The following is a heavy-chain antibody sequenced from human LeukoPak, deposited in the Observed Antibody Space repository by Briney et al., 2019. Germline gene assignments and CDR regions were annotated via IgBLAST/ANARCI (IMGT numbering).Heavy chain of an antibody. Sequence: GGSLRLSCAASGFTFSNYYMSWIRQAPGKGLEWVSYISSSGSTIYYADSVKGRFTISRDNAKNSLYLQMDSLRAEDTAVYYCARDKTAMVNFDYWGQGTLVTVSS. J-gene: IGHJ4*02. V-gene: IGHV3-11*01. CDR3: ARDKTAMVNFDY. D-gene: IGHD5-18*01. CDR2: ISSSGSTI. CDR1: GFTFSNYY.